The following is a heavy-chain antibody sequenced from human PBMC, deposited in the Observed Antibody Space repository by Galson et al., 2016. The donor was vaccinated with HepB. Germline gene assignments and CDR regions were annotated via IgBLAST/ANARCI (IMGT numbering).Heavy chain of an antibody. D-gene: IGHD6-13*01. CDR2: IYSGGTT. V-gene: IGHV3-66*01. CDR3: ATSPSVGY. J-gene: IGHJ4*02. CDR1: GFTVFNNY. Sequence: SLRLSCAASGFTVFNNYTSWVRQAPGKGLEGVSVIYSGGTTNYADSVKGRFTISRDKSKNTLYLQMNSLRAEDTAVYYCATSPSVGYWGQGTLVTVSS.